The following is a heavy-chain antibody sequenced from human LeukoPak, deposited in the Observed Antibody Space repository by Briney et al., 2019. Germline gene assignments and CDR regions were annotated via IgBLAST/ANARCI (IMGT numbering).Heavy chain of an antibody. CDR1: GFTLSSYA. D-gene: IGHD3-22*01. Sequence: GGSLRLSCVASGFTLSSYAMHWVHQAPGKGLEWMAFIRYDGSLKNYADSVKGRFTISRDNSKNTLYLQMNSLRGDDTAVYYCANLPLYDSSGPEDYWGQGTLVTVSS. J-gene: IGHJ4*02. CDR3: ANLPLYDSSGPEDY. V-gene: IGHV3-30*02. CDR2: IRYDGSLK.